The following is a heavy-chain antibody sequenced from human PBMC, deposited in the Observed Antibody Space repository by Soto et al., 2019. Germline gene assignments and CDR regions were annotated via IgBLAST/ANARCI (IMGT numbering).Heavy chain of an antibody. J-gene: IGHJ4*02. CDR2: IGAYNGNT. D-gene: IGHD6-19*01. Sequence: ASVKVSCKASGYTFTSYGISWVRQAPGQGLEWMGWIGAYNGNTNYAQKLQGRVTMTTDTSTSTAYMELRSLRSDDTAVYYCARGSGWPHVPEYHDFWGPGTLVTVSS. CDR3: ARGSGWPHVPEYHDF. V-gene: IGHV1-18*01. CDR1: GYTFTSYG.